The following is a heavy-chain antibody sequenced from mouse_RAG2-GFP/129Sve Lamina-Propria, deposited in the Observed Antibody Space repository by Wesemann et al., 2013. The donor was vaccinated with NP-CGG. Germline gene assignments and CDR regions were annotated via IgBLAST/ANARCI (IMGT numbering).Heavy chain of an antibody. J-gene: IGHJ4*01. CDR3: ARGEPYYYAMDY. V-gene: IGHV1-39*01. Sequence: GATSYNQKFKGKATLTVDKSSSTAYMQLNSLTSEDSAVYYCARGEPYYYAMDYWGQGTSVTVSS. CDR2: GAT.